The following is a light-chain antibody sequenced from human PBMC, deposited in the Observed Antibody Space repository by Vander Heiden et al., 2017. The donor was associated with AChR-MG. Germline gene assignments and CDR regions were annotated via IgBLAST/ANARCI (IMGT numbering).Light chain of an antibody. Sequence: SSELTQDPAVSVALGQTVRITCQGDSLRSYYASWYQQKPGQAPLLVIYRRNNRPSGIPDRFSGSSSGNTASLTITVAQAEDEADYDCYSRDSSGNHLVCGGGTKLTVL. CDR1: SLRSYY. CDR2: RRN. V-gene: IGLV3-19*01. CDR3: YSRDSSGNHLV. J-gene: IGLJ2*01.